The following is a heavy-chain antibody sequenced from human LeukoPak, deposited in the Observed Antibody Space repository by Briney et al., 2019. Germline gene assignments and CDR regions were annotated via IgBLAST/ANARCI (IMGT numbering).Heavy chain of an antibody. CDR2: FDPEDGET. J-gene: IGHJ5*02. Sequence: ASVKVSCKVSGYTLTELSMHWVRQAPGKGLEWMGGFDPEDGETIYAQKFQGRVTMTEDTSTDTAYMELSSLRSEDTAVYYCATVWGSGSYNWFDPWGQGTLVAVSS. D-gene: IGHD3-10*01. CDR1: GYTLTELS. V-gene: IGHV1-24*01. CDR3: ATVWGSGSYNWFDP.